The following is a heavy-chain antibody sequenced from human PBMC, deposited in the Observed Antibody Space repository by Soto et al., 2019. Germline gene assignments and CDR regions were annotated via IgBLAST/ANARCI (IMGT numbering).Heavy chain of an antibody. D-gene: IGHD6-6*01. CDR3: ARAGYNSSYHNWLDP. Sequence: QVQLVQSGAEVKKPGSSVKVSCKASGGTFSSYAISWVRLAPGQGLEWMGGILTMYGTSNYAQGFHGRVTISADKSTSTAYMELSSLTSEDTAVYYCARAGYNSSYHNWLDPWGQGTLVTVSS. CDR1: GGTFSSYA. V-gene: IGHV1-69*06. CDR2: ILTMYGTS. J-gene: IGHJ5*02.